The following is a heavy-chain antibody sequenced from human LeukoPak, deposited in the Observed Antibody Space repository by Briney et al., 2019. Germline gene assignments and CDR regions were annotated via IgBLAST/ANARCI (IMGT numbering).Heavy chain of an antibody. CDR2: IHYSGTT. CDR3: ARDVYSSSWTVDY. V-gene: IGHV4-59*01. J-gene: IGHJ4*02. D-gene: IGHD6-13*01. CDR1: GASISSYY. Sequence: TSETLSLTCTVSGASISSYYWSWIRQPPGKGLEWMGYIHYSGTTNYNPSLKSRVTISVDTSKNQFSLKLRSVTAADTAVYYCARDVYSSSWTVDYWGQGTLVTVSS.